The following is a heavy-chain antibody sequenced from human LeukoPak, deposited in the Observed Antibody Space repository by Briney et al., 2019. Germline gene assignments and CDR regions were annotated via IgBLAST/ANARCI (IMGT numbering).Heavy chain of an antibody. V-gene: IGHV3-48*03. Sequence: GGSLRLSCAASGFTFSSYEMNWVRQAPGKGLEWVSYISSGGSTIYYADSVKGRFTISTDNAENSLYLQMNSLRTEDTAVYYCARANGIAARLGLDYWGQGTLVTVSS. J-gene: IGHJ4*02. CDR2: ISSGGSTI. CDR3: ARANGIAARLGLDY. D-gene: IGHD6-6*01. CDR1: GFTFSSYE.